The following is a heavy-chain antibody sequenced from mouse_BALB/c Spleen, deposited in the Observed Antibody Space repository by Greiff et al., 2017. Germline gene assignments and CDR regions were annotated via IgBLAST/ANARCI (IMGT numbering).Heavy chain of an antibody. Sequence: VQLKQSGPGLVKPSQSLSLTCSVTGYSITSGYYWNWIRQFPGNKLEWMGYISYDGSNNYNPSLKNRISITRDTSKNQFFLKLNSVTTEDTATYYCASYGYSYAMDYWGQGTSVTVSS. D-gene: IGHD2-2*01. V-gene: IGHV3-6*02. J-gene: IGHJ4*01. CDR3: ASYGYSYAMDY. CDR2: ISYDGSN. CDR1: GYSITSGYY.